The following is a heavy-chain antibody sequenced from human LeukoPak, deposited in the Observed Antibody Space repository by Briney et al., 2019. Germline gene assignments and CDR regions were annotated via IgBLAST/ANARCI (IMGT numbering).Heavy chain of an antibody. CDR2: IRYDGSNK. Sequence: GGSLRLSCAASGFIFNSYGMHWVRQAPGKGLEWVAFIRYDGSNKYYADSVKGRFTISRDNSKNTLYLQMNSLRAEDTAVYYCAKSGYSSSWVLSAFDIWGQGTMVTVSS. D-gene: IGHD6-13*01. CDR3: AKSGYSSSWVLSAFDI. V-gene: IGHV3-30*02. J-gene: IGHJ3*02. CDR1: GFIFNSYG.